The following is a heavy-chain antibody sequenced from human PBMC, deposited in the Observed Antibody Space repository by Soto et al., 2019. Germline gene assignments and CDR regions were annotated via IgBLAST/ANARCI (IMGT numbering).Heavy chain of an antibody. Sequence: QVQLVQSGAEVKKPGSSVKVSCKASGGTFSSYTISWVRQAPGQGLEWMGRIIPILGIANYAQKFQGRVTITADKSTSTAYMELSSLRSEDTAVYYCAREGTVTYGAMYYYYYYMDVWGKGTTVTVSS. V-gene: IGHV1-69*08. J-gene: IGHJ6*03. CDR2: IIPILGIA. CDR1: GGTFSSYT. CDR3: AREGTVTYGAMYYYYYYMDV. D-gene: IGHD4-17*01.